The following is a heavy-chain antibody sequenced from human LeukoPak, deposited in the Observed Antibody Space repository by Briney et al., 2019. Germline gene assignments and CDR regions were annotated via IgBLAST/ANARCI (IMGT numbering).Heavy chain of an antibody. J-gene: IGHJ4*02. D-gene: IGHD3-22*01. Sequence: GGSLRLSCAASGFTFSSYGMHWVRQAPGKGLEWVAFIRYDGSNKYYADSVKGRFTMSRDNSKNTLYLQMNSLRAEDTAVYYCAKDLEAHYYDSSGYPDYWGQGTLVTVSS. V-gene: IGHV3-30*02. CDR3: AKDLEAHYYDSSGYPDY. CDR2: IRYDGSNK. CDR1: GFTFSSYG.